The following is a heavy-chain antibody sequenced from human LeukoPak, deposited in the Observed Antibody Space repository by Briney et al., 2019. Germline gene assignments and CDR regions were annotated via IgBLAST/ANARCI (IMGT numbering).Heavy chain of an antibody. CDR1: GGSISSGXXX. J-gene: IGHJ3*02. CDR2: IYYSGST. V-gene: IGHV4-31*02. Sequence: VSGGSISSGXXXXSWIRQHPGXXXXXXXYIYYSGSTYYNPSLKSRVTISVDTSKNQFSLKLSSVTAADTAVYYCARLDITMVRGVIILPNAFDIWGQGTMVTVSS. CDR3: ARLDITMVRGVIILPNAFDI. D-gene: IGHD3-10*01.